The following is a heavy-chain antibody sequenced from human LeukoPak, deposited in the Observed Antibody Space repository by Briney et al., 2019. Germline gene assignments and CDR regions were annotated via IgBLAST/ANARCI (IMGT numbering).Heavy chain of an antibody. CDR2: ISAYNGNT. V-gene: IGHV1-18*01. Sequence: ASVKVSCKASGYTFTSYGISWVRQAPGQGLEWMGWISAYNGNTNYAQKLQGRVTTTTDTSTSTAYMELRSLRSDDTAVYYCARDPRPGIAAAGTYPYWGQGTLVTVSS. CDR3: ARDPRPGIAAAGTYPY. CDR1: GYTFTSYG. J-gene: IGHJ4*02. D-gene: IGHD6-13*01.